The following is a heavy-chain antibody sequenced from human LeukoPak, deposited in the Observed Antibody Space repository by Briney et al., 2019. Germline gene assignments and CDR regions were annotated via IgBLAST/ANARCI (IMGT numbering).Heavy chain of an antibody. CDR1: GLTFSGSG. D-gene: IGHD3-10*01. CDR2: IQYDGRTK. CDR3: AIVTLPSYYYGSGSFAY. V-gene: IGHV3-30*02. J-gene: IGHJ4*02. Sequence: GGSLRLSCVVSGLTFSGSGMHWVRQAPGKGLEWVTFIQYDGRTKYYTDSVKGRFIISRDNSKNTLYLQMNSLRAEDTAVYYCAIVTLPSYYYGSGSFAYWGQGTLVTVSS.